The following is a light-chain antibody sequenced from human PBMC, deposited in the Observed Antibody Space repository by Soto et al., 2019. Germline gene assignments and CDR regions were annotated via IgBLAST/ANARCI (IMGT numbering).Light chain of an antibody. J-gene: IGKJ4*02. V-gene: IGKV4-1*01. Sequence: DIVMTQSPDSLAVSLGERATINCKSSQSVLYSSNNKNYLAWYQQKPGQPPKLLIYWASTRESGVPDRFSGSGSGTDFTLTISSLHAEDVAVYYCQHYYSTHPLTFGGGTKVEIK. CDR3: QHYYSTHPLT. CDR1: QSVLYSSNNKNY. CDR2: WAS.